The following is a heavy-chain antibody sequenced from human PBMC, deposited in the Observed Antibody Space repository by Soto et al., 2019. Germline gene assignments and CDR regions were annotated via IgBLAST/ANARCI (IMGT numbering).Heavy chain of an antibody. CDR2: IRGFSPYT. CDR3: ARDRGYDAHDYYYNAMDV. J-gene: IGHJ6*02. V-gene: IGHV3-21*01. CDR1: GFTFRTYT. Sequence: GGSLRLSCISSGFTFRTYTMNWVRQAPGKGLEWVSGIRGFSPYTFYAESVKGRFTISRDNAKNSLYLQMDSLRAEDTAVYYCARDRGYDAHDYYYNAMDVWGQGATVTVSS. D-gene: IGHD3-10*01.